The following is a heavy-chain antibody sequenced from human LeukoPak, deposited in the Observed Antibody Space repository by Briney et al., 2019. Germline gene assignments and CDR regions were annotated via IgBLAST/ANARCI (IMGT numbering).Heavy chain of an antibody. V-gene: IGHV3-7*01. CDR1: ASTFGIFW. CDR3: ARDQAQTYYYDFWSGYIDY. D-gene: IGHD3-3*01. CDR2: INKDGSEK. Sequence: GGSLRLSCAASASTFGIFWVGWFRQPQGKGRDWLAKINKDGSEKYYVDSVKGRFNISRDNAKNSLYMQMNSLRAEDTAVYYCARDQAQTYYYDFWSGYIDYWGQGTLVTVSS. J-gene: IGHJ4*02.